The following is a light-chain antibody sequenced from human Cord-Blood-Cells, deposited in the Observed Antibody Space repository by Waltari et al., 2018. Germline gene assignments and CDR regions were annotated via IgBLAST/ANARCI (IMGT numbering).Light chain of an antibody. J-gene: IGKJ1*01. CDR2: AAS. CDR3: QQSYSTPWT. Sequence: DIQMTQSPSSLSASVGDRVIITYRASQSISSYLNWYQQKPGKAPKFLIYAASSLQSGVPSRFSGSGSGTDFTLSSSSLQPEDFATYYSQQSYSTPWTFGQGTKVEIK. CDR1: QSISSY. V-gene: IGKV1-39*01.